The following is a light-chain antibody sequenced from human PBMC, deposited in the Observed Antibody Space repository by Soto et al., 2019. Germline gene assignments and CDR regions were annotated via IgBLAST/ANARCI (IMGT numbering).Light chain of an antibody. CDR2: EVT. J-gene: IGLJ1*01. CDR3: CSYAGIXTYV. CDR1: SGDVGTYNL. V-gene: IGLV2-23*02. Sequence: QSVLTQPASVSGSPGQSITISCTGASGDVGTYNLVSWYQQHPGKAPKLIISEVTKRPSGVSNRFSGSKSANTASLTISGXXAEDEADYYCCSYAGIXTYVFGTGTKX.